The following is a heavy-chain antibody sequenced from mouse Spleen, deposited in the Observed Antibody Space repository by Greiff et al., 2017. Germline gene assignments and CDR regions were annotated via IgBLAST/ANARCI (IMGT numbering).Heavy chain of an antibody. CDR1: GYTFTSYT. D-gene: IGHD1-1*01. CDR3: AREENYFPYAMDY. V-gene: IGHV1-4*01. J-gene: IGHJ4*01. Sequence: QVQLKQSGAELARPGASVKMSCKASGYTFTSYTMHWVKQRPGQGLEWIGYINPSSGYTKYNQKFKDKATLTADKSSSTAYMQLSSLTSEDSAVYYCAREENYFPYAMDYWGQGTSVTVSS. CDR2: INPSSGYT.